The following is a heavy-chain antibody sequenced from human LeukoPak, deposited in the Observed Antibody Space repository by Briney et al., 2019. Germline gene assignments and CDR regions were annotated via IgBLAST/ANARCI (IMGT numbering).Heavy chain of an antibody. Sequence: SETLSLTCTVSGGSISSYYWTWVRQPAGKGLEWIGRIYTSGSTNYSPSLKSRVTMSVDTSKNQFSLKLSSVTAADTAVYYCARGGPYYYYMDVWGKGTTVTVSS. CDR3: ARGGPYYYYMDV. J-gene: IGHJ6*03. V-gene: IGHV4-4*07. CDR2: IYTSGST. CDR1: GGSISSYY.